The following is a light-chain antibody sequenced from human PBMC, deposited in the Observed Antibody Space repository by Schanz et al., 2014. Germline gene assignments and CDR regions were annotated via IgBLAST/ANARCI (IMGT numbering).Light chain of an antibody. V-gene: IGLV2-14*01. CDR3: CSYAGTDTPYV. CDR2: DVS. J-gene: IGLJ1*01. Sequence: QSALTQPASVSGSPGQSITISCTGTSSDVGGYNYVSWYQQHPGKAPKLMIYDVSNRPSGVSNRFSGSKSGNTASLTISGLQAEDEADYYCCSYAGTDTPYVFGTGTKLTVL. CDR1: SSDVGGYNY.